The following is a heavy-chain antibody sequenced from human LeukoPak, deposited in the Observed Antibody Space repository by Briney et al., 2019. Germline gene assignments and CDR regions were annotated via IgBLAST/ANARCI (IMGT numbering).Heavy chain of an antibody. J-gene: IGHJ4*02. CDR3: ARGDAFSGDH. V-gene: IGHV3-7*03. D-gene: IGHD3-16*01. Sequence: GGXLRLSCAVSGFTFPKFWMSWVRQAPGRGLEWVADTQPEGNEKFYVESVKGGFTISRDNTKDLLFLQMNDLRVEDTGVYYCARGDAFSGDHWGQGTQVTVST. CDR1: GFTFPKFW. CDR2: TQPEGNEK.